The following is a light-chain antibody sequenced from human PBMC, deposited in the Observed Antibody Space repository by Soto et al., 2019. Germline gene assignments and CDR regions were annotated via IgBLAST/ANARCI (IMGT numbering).Light chain of an antibody. J-gene: IGKJ1*01. CDR2: SAS. CDR1: QSISNF. CDR3: QQSYNFTRT. V-gene: IGKV1-39*01. Sequence: DIQLTQSPSSLSASVGDRVTITCRASQSISNFLNWYQQKPGQAPKLLISSASNVQSGVPSRFSGRGSGTEFTLTISGLQPEDSASYCCQQSYNFTRTFGQWTTVDIX.